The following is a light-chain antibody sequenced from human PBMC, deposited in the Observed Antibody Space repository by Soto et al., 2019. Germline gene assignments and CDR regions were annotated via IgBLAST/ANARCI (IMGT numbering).Light chain of an antibody. V-gene: IGKV1-5*01. CDR2: DAS. Sequence: GDRVTITCRASQSISSWLAWYQQKPGKAPKLLIYDASSLESGVPSRFSGSGSGTEFTLTISSLQPDDFATYYCQQYNSPPWTFGQGTKVDSK. CDR1: QSISSW. J-gene: IGKJ1*01. CDR3: QQYNSPPWT.